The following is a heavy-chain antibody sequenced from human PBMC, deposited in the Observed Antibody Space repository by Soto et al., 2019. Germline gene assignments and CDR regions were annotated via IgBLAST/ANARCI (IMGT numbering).Heavy chain of an antibody. CDR1: RFTFNNAW. V-gene: IGHV3-15*01. D-gene: IGHD3-10*01. CDR3: TTVNRFGYTGQKYYDYYMDV. CDR2: IKSKTGGGTT. J-gene: IGHJ6*03. Sequence: EVQLVESGGDLVKPGGSLRLSCAASRFTFNNAWMSWVRQGPGKGLEWVGRIKSKTGGGTTDYAAPVKGRFTISRYDSKHSLYLEMHRQKNDDTAIYYCTTVNRFGYTGQKYYDYYMDVWGKGTTVTVSS.